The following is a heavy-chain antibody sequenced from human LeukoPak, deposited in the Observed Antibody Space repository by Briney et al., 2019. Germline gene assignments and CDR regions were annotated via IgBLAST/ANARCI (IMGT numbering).Heavy chain of an antibody. CDR1: GYTFTNYG. D-gene: IGHD2-8*01. J-gene: IGHJ4*02. Sequence: ASVKVSCKASGYTFTNYGISWVRQAPGQGLEWMGWISAYNGNTNYAQKLQGRVTMTTDTSTSTAYMELRSLRSDDTAVYYCARVYCTNGVCYESHFDYWGQGTLVTASS. V-gene: IGHV1-18*01. CDR2: ISAYNGNT. CDR3: ARVYCTNGVCYESHFDY.